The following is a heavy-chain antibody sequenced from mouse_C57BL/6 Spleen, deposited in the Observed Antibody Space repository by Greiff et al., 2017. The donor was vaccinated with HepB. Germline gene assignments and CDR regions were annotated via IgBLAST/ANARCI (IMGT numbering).Heavy chain of an antibody. D-gene: IGHD2-1*01. CDR2: ISSGSSTI. CDR1: GFTFSDYG. J-gene: IGHJ4*01. V-gene: IGHV5-17*01. Sequence: DVHLVESGGGLVKPGGSLKLSCAASGFTFSDYGMHWVRQAPEKGLEWVAYISSGSSTIYYADTVKGRFTISRDNAKNTLFLQMTSLRSEDTAMYYCARSYGNYVDYAMDYWGQGTSVTVSS. CDR3: ARSYGNYVDYAMDY.